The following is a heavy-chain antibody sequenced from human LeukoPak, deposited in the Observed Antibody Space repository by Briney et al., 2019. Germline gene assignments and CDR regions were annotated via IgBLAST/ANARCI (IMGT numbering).Heavy chain of an antibody. D-gene: IGHD4-17*01. J-gene: IGHJ4*02. CDR2: IKSKTEGGPT. CDR1: GFTFSNAW. CDR3: TTDLAVTRNY. Sequence: GGALRLSCAASGFTFSNAWLSWVRQAPGKGLEWVGRIKSKTEGGPTDYAAPGKGRFTISRDDSKNTLYLQINSLKTEDTAVYYCTTDLAVTRNYWGQGTLVTVSS. V-gene: IGHV3-15*01.